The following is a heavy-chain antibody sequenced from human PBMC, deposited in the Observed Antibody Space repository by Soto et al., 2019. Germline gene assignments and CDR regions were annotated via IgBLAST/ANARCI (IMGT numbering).Heavy chain of an antibody. CDR1: GFAFSTYG. J-gene: IGHJ3*01. V-gene: IGHV3-21*01. CDR3: ARDPDSVVRGVVTYAFDL. CDR2: VSSSSTYI. Sequence: EVQLVESGGGLVKPGGSLRLSCAASGFAFSTYGMNWVRQAPGQGLEWLSSVSSSSTYIYYKDSVKGRFTISRDNAKNLLYLEMNSLRVADTAVYYCARDPDSVVRGVVTYAFDLWGQGTKVTVSS. D-gene: IGHD3-10*01.